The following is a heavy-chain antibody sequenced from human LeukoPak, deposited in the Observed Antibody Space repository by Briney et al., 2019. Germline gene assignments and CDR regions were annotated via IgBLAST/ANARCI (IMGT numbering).Heavy chain of an antibody. CDR3: VKSPQNRGY. V-gene: IGHV3-23*01. CDR2: ITGSGGST. D-gene: IGHD1-14*01. Sequence: GGSLRLSCAASGFTFTSYAMNWVRQAPGKGLEWVSAITGSGGSTYYADSVKGRFTISRDNSKNTLYLQMNSLRAEDTAVYYCVKSPQNRGYWGQGTLVTVSS. J-gene: IGHJ4*02. CDR1: GFTFTSYA.